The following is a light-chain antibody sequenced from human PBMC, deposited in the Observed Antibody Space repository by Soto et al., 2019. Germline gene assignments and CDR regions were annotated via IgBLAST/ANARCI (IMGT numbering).Light chain of an antibody. CDR3: QQYNNSPWT. CDR1: QSVSSSY. J-gene: IGKJ1*01. V-gene: IGKV3-20*01. Sequence: EIVLTQSPGTLSLSPGERATLSCRASQSVSSSYLAWYQQKPGQAPRLLIYGASSRATGIPDRFSGSGSGTDFTLAISRLEPEYFAVYYCQQYNNSPWTFAQGTKVEI. CDR2: GAS.